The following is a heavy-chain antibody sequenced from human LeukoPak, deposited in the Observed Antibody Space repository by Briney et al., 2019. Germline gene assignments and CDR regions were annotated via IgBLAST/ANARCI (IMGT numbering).Heavy chain of an antibody. J-gene: IGHJ4*02. CDR2: INPNSGGK. V-gene: IGHV1-2*02. CDR1: GYTFTAFH. D-gene: IGHD3-16*01. Sequence: ASVKVSCKASGYTFTAFHIHWVRQAPGQGLEWMGWINPNSGGKNSAQKFQGRVTMTRDTSISTVYMELTKLRSDDTAVYCCARRLGSSFSSGFDYWGQGTLVTVSS. CDR3: ARRLGSSFSSGFDY.